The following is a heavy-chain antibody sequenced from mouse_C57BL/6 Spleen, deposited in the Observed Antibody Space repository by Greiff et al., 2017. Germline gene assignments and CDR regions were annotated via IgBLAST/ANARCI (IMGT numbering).Heavy chain of an antibody. CDR1: GYTFTSYW. J-gene: IGHJ4*01. CDR2: IYPGSGST. CDR3: ARSGCGSSFYYYAMDY. Sequence: QVQLQQPGAELVKPGASVKMSCKASGYTFTSYWITWVKQRPGQGLEWIGDIYPGSGSTNYNEKFKSKATLTVDTSSSTAYMQLSCLTSEVSAVYYCARSGCGSSFYYYAMDYWGQGTSVTVSS. D-gene: IGHD1-1*01. V-gene: IGHV1-55*01.